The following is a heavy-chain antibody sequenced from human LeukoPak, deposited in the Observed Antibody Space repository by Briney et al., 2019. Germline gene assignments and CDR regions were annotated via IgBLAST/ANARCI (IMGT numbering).Heavy chain of an antibody. V-gene: IGHV4-61*01. D-gene: IGHD2-21*02. J-gene: IGHJ4*02. CDR2: IYYSGST. CDR1: GVSITSGNYY. CDR3: ARGWGPAYCGGDCHRHFDY. Sequence: SETLSLTCTVSGVSITSGNYYWNWIRQPPGKGLEWIGYIYYSGSTNYNPALKSRVTISVDASKNQFSLKLTSVSAADTAVYYCARGWGPAYCGGDCHRHFDYWGQGALVTVSS.